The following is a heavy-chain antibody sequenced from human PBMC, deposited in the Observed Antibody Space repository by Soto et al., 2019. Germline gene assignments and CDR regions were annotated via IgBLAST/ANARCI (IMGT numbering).Heavy chain of an antibody. D-gene: IGHD6-19*01. CDR3: ARHTYSSGWVFDY. CDR2: INPNSGGT. CDR1: GYTFTGYY. V-gene: IGHV1-2*02. J-gene: IGHJ4*02. Sequence: ASVTVSCKASGYTFTGYYMHWVRQAPGQGLEWMGWINPNSGGTNYAQKFQGRVTMTRDTSISTAYMELSRLRSDDTAVYYCARHTYSSGWVFDYWGQGTLVTVSS.